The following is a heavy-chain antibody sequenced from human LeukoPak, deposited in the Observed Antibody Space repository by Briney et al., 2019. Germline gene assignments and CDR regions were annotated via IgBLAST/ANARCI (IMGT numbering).Heavy chain of an antibody. CDR3: ARSSGWYGWFDP. CDR2: ISSGHSYI. Sequence: GGSLRLSCAASGFTFNTYSLNWVRQAPGKGLEWVSSISSGHSYIDYADSVKGRFTISRDNARNSLYLRMNSLRAEDTAVYYCARSSGWYGWFDPWGQGTLVTVSS. V-gene: IGHV3-21*01. J-gene: IGHJ5*02. CDR1: GFTFNTYS. D-gene: IGHD6-19*01.